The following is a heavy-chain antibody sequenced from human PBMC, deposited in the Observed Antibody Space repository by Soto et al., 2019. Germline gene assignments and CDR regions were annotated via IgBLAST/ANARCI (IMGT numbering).Heavy chain of an antibody. CDR3: ARVMASDDNVSNYYLDS. CDR2: IIPIFGTP. CDR1: GGTFSNYD. J-gene: IGHJ4*02. D-gene: IGHD4-4*01. Sequence: ASVKVSCKASGGTFSNYDISWVRQAPGQGLEWMGGIIPIFGTPNYAQKFQGRVTITADESTRTTHMALSSLRFGDTAVYYCARVMASDDNVSNYYLDSLGQGTLVTVS. V-gene: IGHV1-69*13.